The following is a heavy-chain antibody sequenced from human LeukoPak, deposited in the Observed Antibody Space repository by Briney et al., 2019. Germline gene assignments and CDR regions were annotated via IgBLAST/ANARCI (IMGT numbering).Heavy chain of an antibody. Sequence: GRSLRLSCAASGFTFSSYGMHWVRQAPGKGLEWVAVISYDGSNKYYADSVKGRFTISRDNSKNTLYLQMNSLRAEDTAVYYCAKEHYYYDSSGYYYDYYYGMDVWGQGTTVTVSS. V-gene: IGHV3-30*18. CDR1: GFTFSSYG. CDR2: ISYDGSNK. CDR3: AKEHYYYDSSGYYYDYYYGMDV. D-gene: IGHD3-22*01. J-gene: IGHJ6*02.